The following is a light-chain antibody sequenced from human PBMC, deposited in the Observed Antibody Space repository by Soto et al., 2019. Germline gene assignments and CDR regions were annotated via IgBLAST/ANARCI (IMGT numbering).Light chain of an antibody. CDR1: QNVNSN. Sequence: ETVVTQSPATLSVSPGERATLSCRASQNVNSNLAWYQQKPGQAPRLLIYGASTRDTGVPARFSGSGSGTEFTLTISSLQPDDFATYYCQQYNSYSGTFGQGTKVDIK. V-gene: IGKV3-15*01. CDR2: GAS. CDR3: QQYNSYSGT. J-gene: IGKJ1*01.